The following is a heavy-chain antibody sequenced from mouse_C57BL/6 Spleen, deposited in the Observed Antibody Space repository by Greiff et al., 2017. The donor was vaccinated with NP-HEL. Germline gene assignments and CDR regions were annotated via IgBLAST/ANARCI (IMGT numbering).Heavy chain of an antibody. V-gene: IGHV1-82*01. D-gene: IGHD1-1*01. Sequence: QVQLKQSGPELVKPGASVKISCKASGYAFSSSWMNWVKQRPGKGLEWIGRIYPGAGDTNSNGKFKGQAPLTADKSSSTAYMQLSSLTSEDSAVYFCASAIYYYGSSPYWYFDVWGTGTTVTVSS. CDR2: IYPGAGDT. CDR3: ASAIYYYGSSPYWYFDV. CDR1: GYAFSSSW. J-gene: IGHJ1*03.